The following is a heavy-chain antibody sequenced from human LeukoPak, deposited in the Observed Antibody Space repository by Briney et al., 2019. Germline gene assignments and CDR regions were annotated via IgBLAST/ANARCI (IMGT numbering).Heavy chain of an antibody. D-gene: IGHD1-1*01. CDR1: ECTFSSYP. Sequence: GGSLRLSWAGSECTFSSYPMTWVRQAPGKRLEWVSAISVSGDDTYYADSVKGRFTISRDNSKNTLYLQMNSLRAGDTAVYYCAKYKVAVPGAFDHWGQGTLVTVSS. CDR3: AKYKVAVPGAFDH. J-gene: IGHJ5*02. V-gene: IGHV3-23*01. CDR2: ISVSGDDT.